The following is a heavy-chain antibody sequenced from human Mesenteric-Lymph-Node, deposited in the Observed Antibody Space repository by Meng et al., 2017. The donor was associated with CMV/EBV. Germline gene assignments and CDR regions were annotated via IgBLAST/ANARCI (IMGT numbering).Heavy chain of an antibody. Sequence: GESLKISCAASGFTFSSHEMNWVRQAPGKGLEWVSYISSSGSSIYYADSVKGRFTISRDNAKNSLYLQMNSLRAEDTAVYYCARGAYGDLYYYYHAMDVWGQGTTVTVSS. V-gene: IGHV3-48*03. CDR1: GFTFSSHE. CDR2: ISSSGSSI. J-gene: IGHJ6*02. CDR3: ARGAYGDLYYYYHAMDV. D-gene: IGHD4-17*01.